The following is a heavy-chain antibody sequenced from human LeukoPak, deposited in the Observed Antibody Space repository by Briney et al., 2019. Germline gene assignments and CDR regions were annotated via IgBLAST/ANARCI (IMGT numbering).Heavy chain of an antibody. J-gene: IGHJ4*02. CDR3: AKNVMVKRYIDY. V-gene: IGHV3-23*01. CDR2: ISGSGRTI. CDR1: GFILNNHA. Sequence: GGSLRLSRAASGFILNNHAMTWVRQAPGKGLQWISVISGSGRTIEYEDSVKGRFTISRDNSKNTVSLQMNNLRVEDTAIYYCAKNVMVKRYIDYWGQGTPVTVSS. D-gene: IGHD5-18*01.